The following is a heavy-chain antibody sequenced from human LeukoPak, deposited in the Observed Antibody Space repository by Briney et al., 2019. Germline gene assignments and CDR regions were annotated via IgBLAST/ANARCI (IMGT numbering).Heavy chain of an antibody. J-gene: IGHJ4*02. V-gene: IGHV3-48*01. CDR2: ISSASGSI. CDR3: ARLPAYCSSTSCYYDY. Sequence: PGGSLRLSCAASGFTFSSYSMNWVRQAPGKGLEWVSYISSASGSIYYADSVKGRFTISRDNAKNSLFLQMSSLRAEDTAVYYCARLPAYCSSTSCYYDYWGQGTLVTVSS. CDR1: GFTFSSYS. D-gene: IGHD2-2*01.